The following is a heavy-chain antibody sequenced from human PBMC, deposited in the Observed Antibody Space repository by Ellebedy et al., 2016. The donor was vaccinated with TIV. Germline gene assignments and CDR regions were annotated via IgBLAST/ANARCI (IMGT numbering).Heavy chain of an antibody. CDR2: IDPSDSYT. CDR3: ARRPPSTVTTTFDP. Sequence: PGGSLRLSCKASGYTFTNNWIHWVRQMPGKGLEWMGRIDPSDSYTQYSPSFQGHVTISADKSISTAYLQWNNLKASDTAMYYCARRPPSTVTTTFDPWGQGTQVTVSS. D-gene: IGHD4-17*01. CDR1: GYTFTNNW. J-gene: IGHJ5*02. V-gene: IGHV5-10-1*01.